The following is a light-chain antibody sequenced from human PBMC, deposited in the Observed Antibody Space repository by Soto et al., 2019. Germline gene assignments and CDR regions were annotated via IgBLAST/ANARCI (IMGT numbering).Light chain of an antibody. J-gene: IGKJ1*01. CDR3: QQYNNWWT. Sequence: EIVMTQSPATLSVSPGERATLSCRASQSVSINLAWYQQKPGQAPRLLIYGASTRATGIPARFSGSGSGTEFTLTISSLQSEDFAVYYCQQYNNWWTFGQGTKVKIK. CDR1: QSVSIN. V-gene: IGKV3-15*01. CDR2: GAS.